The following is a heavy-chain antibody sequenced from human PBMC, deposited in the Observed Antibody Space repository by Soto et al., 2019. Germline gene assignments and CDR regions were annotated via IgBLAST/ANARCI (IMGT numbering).Heavy chain of an antibody. J-gene: IGHJ4*02. V-gene: IGHV4-34*01. CDR3: ARRPLIVLDIVVVVAASKVYYFDY. Sequence: SETLSLTCAVYGGSFSGYYWSWIRQPPGKGLEWIGEINHSGSTNYNPSLKSRVTISVDTSKNQFSLKLSSVTAADTAVYYCARRPLIVLDIVVVVAASKVYYFDYWGQGTLVTVSS. D-gene: IGHD2-15*01. CDR1: GGSFSGYY. CDR2: INHSGST.